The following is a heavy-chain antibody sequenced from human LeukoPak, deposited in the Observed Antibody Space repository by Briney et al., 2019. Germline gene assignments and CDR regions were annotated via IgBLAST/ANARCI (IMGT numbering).Heavy chain of an antibody. Sequence: GGSLRLSCVASGFTFSSYWMHWVRQAPGKGLVGVSRIKSDGSSTRYADSVKGRFTISRDNSKNTLYLQMNSLRAEDTTVYYCARGRDSSTYPYFDYWGQGTLVTVSS. CDR3: ARGRDSSTYPYFDY. J-gene: IGHJ4*02. V-gene: IGHV3-74*01. D-gene: IGHD2/OR15-2a*01. CDR2: IKSDGSST. CDR1: GFTFSSYW.